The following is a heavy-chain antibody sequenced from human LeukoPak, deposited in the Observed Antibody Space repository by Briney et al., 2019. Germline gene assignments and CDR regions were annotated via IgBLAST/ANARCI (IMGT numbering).Heavy chain of an antibody. CDR1: GFTFSSYA. CDR3: AKDYDDYGFTNVDRPKCFDY. Sequence: GGSLRLSCAASGFTFSSYAMSWVRQAPGKGLEWVSAISGSGGGTYYADSVKGRFTISRDNSKNTLYLQMNSLRAEDTAVYYCAKDYDDYGFTNVDRPKCFDYWGQGTLVTVSS. V-gene: IGHV3-23*01. D-gene: IGHD4-17*01. J-gene: IGHJ4*02. CDR2: ISGSGGGT.